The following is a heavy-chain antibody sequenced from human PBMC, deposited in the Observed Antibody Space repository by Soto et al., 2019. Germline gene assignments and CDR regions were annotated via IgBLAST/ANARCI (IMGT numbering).Heavy chain of an antibody. J-gene: IGHJ6*02. D-gene: IGHD3-16*01. Sequence: EAQLVESGGGLIQPGGSLRLSCAASGFTVSANYITWVRQAPGKGLEWVSLLYSGGRIYYADSVKGRVTISRDTSKTTLYLQMNTPRTENTAVDYCARSDRDYAYALNVWGQGTTVTVSS. V-gene: IGHV3-53*01. CDR3: ARSDRDYAYALNV. CDR1: GFTVSANY. CDR2: LYSGGRI.